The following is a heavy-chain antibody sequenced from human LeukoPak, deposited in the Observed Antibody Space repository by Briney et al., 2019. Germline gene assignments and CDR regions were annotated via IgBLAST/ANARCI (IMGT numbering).Heavy chain of an antibody. Sequence: SETLSLTCTVSGGSISSTSYYWGWIRQPPGKGLERIGSVYYSGSTYYNPFLKSRVTTAVDTSKNQFFLKVRSVTAADTAVYYCARQGSGYDYWGQGTLVTVPS. CDR1: GGSISSTSYY. V-gene: IGHV4-39*01. CDR3: ARQGSGYDY. CDR2: VYYSGST. J-gene: IGHJ4*02. D-gene: IGHD5-12*01.